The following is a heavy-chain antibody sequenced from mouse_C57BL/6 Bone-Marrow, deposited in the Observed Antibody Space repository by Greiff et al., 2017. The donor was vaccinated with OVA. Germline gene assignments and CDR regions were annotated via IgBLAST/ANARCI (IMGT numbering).Heavy chain of an antibody. CDR3: TRGNGYYAYYAMDY. CDR2: IRNKANNHAT. V-gene: IGHV6-6*01. D-gene: IGHD2-3*01. J-gene: IGHJ4*01. Sequence: EVKLEESGGGLVQPGGSMKLSCAASGFTFSDAWMDWVRQSPEKGLEWVAEIRNKANNHATYYAESVKGRFTISRDDSKSSVYLQMNSLRAEDTGIYYCTRGNGYYAYYAMDYWGQGTSVTVSS. CDR1: GFTFSDAW.